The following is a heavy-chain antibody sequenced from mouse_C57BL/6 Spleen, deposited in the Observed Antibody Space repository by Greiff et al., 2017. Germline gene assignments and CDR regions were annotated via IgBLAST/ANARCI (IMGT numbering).Heavy chain of an antibody. CDR3: ARSVYSNYEDAIDY. J-gene: IGHJ4*01. CDR1: GFNIKDYY. V-gene: IGHV14-2*01. D-gene: IGHD2-5*01. CDR2: IDSEDGET. Sequence: VQLQQSGAELVKPGASVKLSCTASGFNIKDYYMHWVKQRTEQGLEWIGRIDSEDGETKYAPKFQGKATITADTSSNTAYLQLSSLTSKNTAFYYCARSVYSNYEDAIDYWGQGTSDTVSS.